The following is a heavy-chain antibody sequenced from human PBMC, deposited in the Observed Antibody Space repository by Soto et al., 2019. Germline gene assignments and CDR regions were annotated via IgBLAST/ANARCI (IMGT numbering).Heavy chain of an antibody. CDR3: AREGEAGYCSSTSCYGRKRGLVGY. CDR2: INHSGST. J-gene: IGHJ4*02. D-gene: IGHD2-2*01. V-gene: IGHV4-34*01. CDR1: GGSFSGYY. Sequence: QVQLQQWGAGLLKPSETLSLTCAVYGGSFSGYYWSWIRQPPGKGLEWIGEINHSGSTNYNPSLKSGVTIAVDTSKNQFSLKVSSVTAAGTAVYYWAREGEAGYCSSTSCYGRKRGLVGYWGQGTLVTVSS.